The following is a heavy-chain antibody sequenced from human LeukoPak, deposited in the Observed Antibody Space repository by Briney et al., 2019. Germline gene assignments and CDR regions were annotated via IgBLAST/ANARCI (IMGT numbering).Heavy chain of an antibody. CDR3: AKDLGSGLPPDGFDI. J-gene: IGHJ3*02. Sequence: SETLPLTCAVYGASFSDYYWSWIRQPPGKGLEWIGEINHSGSTNYNPSLKSRVTISVDTSKNQFSLKVSSLTAADTAVYYCAKDLGSGLPPDGFDIWGQGTLVTVSS. CDR2: INHSGST. D-gene: IGHD3-16*01. CDR1: GASFSDYY. V-gene: IGHV4-34*01.